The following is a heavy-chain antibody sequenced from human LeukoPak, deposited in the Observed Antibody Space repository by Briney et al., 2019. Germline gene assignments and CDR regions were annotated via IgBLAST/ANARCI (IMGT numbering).Heavy chain of an antibody. Sequence: SQTLSLTCTVSGGSIRSGTYYWSWIQQPAGKGLEWIGRIYTSGNTNYNPSLKSRVTISVDTSKNQFSLKLTSVTAADTAVYYCARDLTNYYGSLPFDPWGQGTLVSVSS. CDR2: IYTSGNT. D-gene: IGHD3-10*01. CDR3: ARDLTNYYGSLPFDP. CDR1: GGSIRSGTYY. V-gene: IGHV4-61*02. J-gene: IGHJ5*02.